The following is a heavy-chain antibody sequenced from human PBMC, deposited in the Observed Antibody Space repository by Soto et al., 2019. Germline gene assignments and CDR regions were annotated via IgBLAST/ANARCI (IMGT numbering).Heavy chain of an antibody. D-gene: IGHD3-22*01. CDR3: ARVGSSGYYGGFDP. J-gene: IGHJ5*02. CDR2: IFYSGNSGST. V-gene: IGHV4-61*01. Sequence: QVQLQESGPGLVKPSETLSLTCTVSGGSVNSANYYWSWIRQPPGKRLQWIGCIFYSGNSGSTNYNPSLESRITISVDTSKNQFSLKLSSVTAADTALYYCARVGSSGYYGGFDPWGQGTLVTVSS. CDR1: GGSVNSANYY.